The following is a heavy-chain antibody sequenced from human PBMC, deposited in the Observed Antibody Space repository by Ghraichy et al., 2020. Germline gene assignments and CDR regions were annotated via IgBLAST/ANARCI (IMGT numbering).Heavy chain of an antibody. CDR3: TTDEPHLDILTGNILYGMDV. CDR1: GFTFSNAW. Sequence: GGSLRLSCAASGFTFSNAWMNWVRQAPGKGLEWVGRIKSKTDGGTTDYAAPVKGRFTISRDDSKNTLYLQMNSLKTEDTAVYYCTTDEPHLDILTGNILYGMDVWGQGTTVTVSS. V-gene: IGHV3-15*07. J-gene: IGHJ6*02. CDR2: IKSKTDGGTT. D-gene: IGHD3-9*01.